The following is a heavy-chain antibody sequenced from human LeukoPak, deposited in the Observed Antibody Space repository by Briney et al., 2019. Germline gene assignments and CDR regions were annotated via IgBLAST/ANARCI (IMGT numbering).Heavy chain of an antibody. J-gene: IGHJ6*04. V-gene: IGHV4-59*01. CDR1: GGSISSYY. CDR3: ARVSGRTYYYGMDV. D-gene: IGHD5/OR15-5a*01. CDR2: IYYSGST. Sequence: SETLSLTRTVSGGSISSYYWSWIRQPPGKGLEWIGYIYYSGSTNYNPSLKSRVTISVDTSKNQFSLKLSSVTAADTAVYYCARVSGRTYYYGMDVWGKGTTVTVSS.